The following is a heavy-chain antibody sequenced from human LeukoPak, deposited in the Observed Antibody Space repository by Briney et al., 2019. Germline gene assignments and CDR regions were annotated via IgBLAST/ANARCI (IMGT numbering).Heavy chain of an antibody. D-gene: IGHD2-2*01. CDR2: IKSKTDGGTT. Sequence: GGSLRLSCAASGFTFSNAWMSWVRQAPGKGLEWVGRIKSKTDGGTTDYAAPVKGRFTISRDDSKNTLYLQMNSLKTEDTAVYYCTTGLFYCSSTSCRDYWGQGTLVTVSS. V-gene: IGHV3-15*01. CDR3: TTGLFYCSSTSCRDY. CDR1: GFTFSNAW. J-gene: IGHJ4*02.